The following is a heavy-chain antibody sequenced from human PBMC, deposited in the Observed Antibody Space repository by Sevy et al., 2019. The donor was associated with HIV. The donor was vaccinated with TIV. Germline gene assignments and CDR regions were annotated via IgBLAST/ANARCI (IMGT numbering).Heavy chain of an antibody. D-gene: IGHD1-26*01. CDR1: EFTFSTYA. CDR2: ISSLSRYI. V-gene: IGHV3-21*01. Sequence: GGSLRLSCAASEFTFSTYAMNWVRQAPGKGLEWVSSISSLSRYIYYADSVKGRFTISRDNAKNSLYLQMNSLTAEDTAVYYCARGLTPPVEDSGTSPSYFDYWGQGTLVTVSS. J-gene: IGHJ4*02. CDR3: ARGLTPPVEDSGTSPSYFDY.